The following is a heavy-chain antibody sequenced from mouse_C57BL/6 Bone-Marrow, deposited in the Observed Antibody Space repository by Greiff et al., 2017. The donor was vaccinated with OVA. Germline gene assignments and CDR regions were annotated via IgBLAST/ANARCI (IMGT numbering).Heavy chain of an antibody. CDR3: ARPYDYDRDYYARDY. D-gene: IGHD2-4*01. CDR1: GYTFTSYW. V-gene: IGHV1-64*01. J-gene: IGHJ4*01. CDR2: IHPNSGST. Sequence: QVQLQQSGAELVKPGASVKLSCKASGYTFTSYWMHWVKQRPGQGLEWIGVIHPNSGSTNYNEKFKSKATLTVDKSSSTAYMQLSSLTSEDSAVYYCARPYDYDRDYYARDYWCQGTSATVSS.